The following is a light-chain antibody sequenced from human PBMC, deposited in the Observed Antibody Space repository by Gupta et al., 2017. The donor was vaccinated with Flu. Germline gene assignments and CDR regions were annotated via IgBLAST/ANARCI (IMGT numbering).Light chain of an antibody. V-gene: IGLV3-21*02. CDR1: NLGSKS. J-gene: IGLJ2*01. Sequence: SYVLPQPPSVSVAPGQTARITCGGNNLGSKSVHWYQQKPGQAPVLVVYDDSDRPSGIPERFSGSNTGNTATLTISRVEAGDEADYYCQVWDSSSDDVVFGGGTKLTVL. CDR2: DDS. CDR3: QVWDSSSDDVV.